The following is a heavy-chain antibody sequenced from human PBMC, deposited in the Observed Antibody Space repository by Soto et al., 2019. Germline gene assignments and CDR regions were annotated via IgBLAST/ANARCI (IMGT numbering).Heavy chain of an antibody. CDR1: GGSISSYY. J-gene: IGHJ4*02. CDR2: IYYSGST. V-gene: IGHV4-59*01. D-gene: IGHD3-3*01. Sequence: SETLSLTCTVSGGSISSYYWSWIRQPPGKGLEWIGYIYYSGSTNYNPSLKSRVTISVDTSKNQFSLKLSSVTAADTAVYYCARDGAYDFWSGYPYYWGQGTLVTVSS. CDR3: ARDGAYDFWSGYPYY.